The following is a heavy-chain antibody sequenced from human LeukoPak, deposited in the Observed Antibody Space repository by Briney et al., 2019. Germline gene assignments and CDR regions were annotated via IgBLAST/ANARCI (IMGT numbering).Heavy chain of an antibody. Sequence: PSETLSLTCTVSGGSISGFYWNWIRQPPGKGLEWIGNVYYGGSTNYNPSLKSRVTISLDTSKNHFSLWLSSVTAADTAVYYCAREFYFASGTYYLDLWGQGTLVTVSS. CDR1: GGSISGFY. D-gene: IGHD3-10*01. J-gene: IGHJ4*02. CDR2: VYYGGST. CDR3: AREFYFASGTYYLDL. V-gene: IGHV4-59*01.